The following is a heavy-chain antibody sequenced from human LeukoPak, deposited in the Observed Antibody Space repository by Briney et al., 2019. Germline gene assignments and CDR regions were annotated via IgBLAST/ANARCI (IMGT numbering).Heavy chain of an antibody. J-gene: IGHJ4*02. CDR3: ARAVHYYGSGTSYYSFDS. Sequence: GEALKISCKGSGYSFSNYCISRGRQMPGEGLEGMGRINPSDSYTNYSPSFQGPVTISTDSSETPAYPQWSCLKASDTAMYYCARAVHYYGSGTSYYSFDSWGQGALVTVSS. CDR1: GYSFSNYC. V-gene: IGHV5-10-1*01. CDR2: INPSDSYT. D-gene: IGHD3-10*01.